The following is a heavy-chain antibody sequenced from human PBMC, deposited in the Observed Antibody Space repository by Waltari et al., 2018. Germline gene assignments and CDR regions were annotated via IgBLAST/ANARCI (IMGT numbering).Heavy chain of an antibody. J-gene: IGHJ3*01. CDR1: SVTNYF. V-gene: IGHV4-59*08. Sequence: SVTNYFWNWIRQPPGKALEWIGYIRHTGITKVNPSLRSRVSMSVDTSKSQSSLKVTSVTATDTAVYYCARWESDWRAFNVWGQGTTVTVSS. D-gene: IGHD2-21*02. CDR3: ARWESDWRAFNV. CDR2: IRHTGIT.